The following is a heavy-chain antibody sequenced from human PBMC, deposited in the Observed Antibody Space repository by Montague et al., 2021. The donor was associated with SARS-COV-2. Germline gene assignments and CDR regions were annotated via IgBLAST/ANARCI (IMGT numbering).Heavy chain of an antibody. J-gene: IGHJ5*02. V-gene: IGHV3-30-3*01. CDR3: ARGHTGGYSSWFDP. Sequence: SLRLSCAASGFTFSSYAMHWVRQAPGKGLEWVAGISYDGSNKYYADSVKGRFTISRDNSKNTLYLQMNSLRAEDTAVYYCARGHTGGYSSWFDPWGQGTLVTVSS. CDR2: ISYDGSNK. CDR1: GFTFSSYA. D-gene: IGHD4-11*01.